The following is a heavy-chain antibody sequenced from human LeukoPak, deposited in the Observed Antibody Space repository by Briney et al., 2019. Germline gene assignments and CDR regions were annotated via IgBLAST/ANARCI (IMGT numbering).Heavy chain of an antibody. Sequence: ASVKVSCKGSGYTFTDYYLHWVRQAPGQGLEWVGYINPRDGGTSSPPNFRGRVTMTTDASSSTVYMELSRLTSDDTAVYYCARALSRDGYNFGYWGQGTLVTVSS. J-gene: IGHJ4*02. CDR3: ARALSRDGYNFGY. D-gene: IGHD5-24*01. CDR1: GYTFTDYY. CDR2: INPRDGGT. V-gene: IGHV1-2*02.